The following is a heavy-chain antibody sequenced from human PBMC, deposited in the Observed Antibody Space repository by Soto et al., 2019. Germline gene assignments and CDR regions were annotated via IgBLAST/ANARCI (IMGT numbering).Heavy chain of an antibody. J-gene: IGHJ2*01. CDR1: GYTFTSYA. CDR2: INAGNGNT. V-gene: IGHV1-3*01. CDR3: ARAWVVTPLWYCDL. D-gene: IGHD2-15*01. Sequence: GQLVQSGAEVKKPGASVKVSCKASGYTFTSYAMHWVRQAPGQRLEWMGWINAGNGNTKYSQKFQGRVTITRETAARTAYRELRSLRSEDTSVYYCARAWVVTPLWYCDLWGRGTLVTVSS.